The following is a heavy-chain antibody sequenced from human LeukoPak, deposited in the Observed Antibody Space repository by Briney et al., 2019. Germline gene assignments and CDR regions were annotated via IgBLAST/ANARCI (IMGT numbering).Heavy chain of an antibody. J-gene: IGHJ4*01. V-gene: IGHV1-69*13. D-gene: IGHD3-22*01. CDR1: GGTFSSYA. CDR2: IIPIFGTA. Sequence: ASVKVSCKASGGTFSSYAISWVRQAPGQGLEWMGGIIPIFGTANYAQKFQGRVTITADESTSTAYMELSSLRSEDTAVYYCARDYNKSSGFANWGQEPWSPSPQ. CDR3: ARDYNKSSGFAN.